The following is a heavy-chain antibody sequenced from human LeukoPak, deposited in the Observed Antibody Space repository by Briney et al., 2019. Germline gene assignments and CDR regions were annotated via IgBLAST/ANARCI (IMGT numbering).Heavy chain of an antibody. J-gene: IGHJ4*02. V-gene: IGHV1-18*01. Sequence: ASVKVSCKASGYTFTSYGISWVRQAPGQGLEWMGWVSAYNGNTNYAQKLQGRVTMTTDTYTSTAYMELRSLRSDDTVVYYCARVGAVGGHRWSDEYWGQGTLVTVSS. CDR2: VSAYNGNT. CDR1: GYTFTSYG. D-gene: IGHD6-19*01. CDR3: ARVGAVGGHRWSDEY.